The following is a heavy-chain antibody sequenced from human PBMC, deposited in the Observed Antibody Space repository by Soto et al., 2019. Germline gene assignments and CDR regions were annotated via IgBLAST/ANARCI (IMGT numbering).Heavy chain of an antibody. CDR2: ISGGGGGT. V-gene: IGHV3-23*01. J-gene: IGHJ4*02. CDR3: AKDSISDEETVNFDS. D-gene: IGHD3-10*01. Sequence: PGVSLRLSFAAYGFSFSNYAMNWFRQAPGKGLEWVSGISGGGGGTYYADSVKGRFIISRDNSKNTVYLQMNSLRAEDTAFYYCAKDSISDEETVNFDSWGQGTLVTVSS. CDR1: GFSFSNYA.